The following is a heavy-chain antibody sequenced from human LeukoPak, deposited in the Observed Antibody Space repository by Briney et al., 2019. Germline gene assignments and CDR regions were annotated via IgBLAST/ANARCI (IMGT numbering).Heavy chain of an antibody. V-gene: IGHV1-8*03. J-gene: IGHJ4*02. CDR1: GYTFTSYD. D-gene: IGHD3/OR15-3a*01. CDR2: MNPNSGNT. Sequence: GASVKVSCKASGYTFTSYDINWVRQATGQGLEWMGRMNPNSGNTGYAQKFQGRVTITRNTSITTAYMELSSLRSEDTAVYYCARGRDFWTGYYTDYDYWGQGTLVTVSS. CDR3: ARGRDFWTGYYTDYDY.